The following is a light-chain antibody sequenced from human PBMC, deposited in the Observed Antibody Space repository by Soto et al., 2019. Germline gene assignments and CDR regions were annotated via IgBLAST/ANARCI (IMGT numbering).Light chain of an antibody. CDR3: QQRSSWPRT. J-gene: IGKJ1*01. CDR2: DAS. V-gene: IGKV3-11*01. CDR1: QSVSSY. Sequence: EIVLTQSPATLSLSPGERATLSCRASQSVSSYLAWYQQKPGQAPSLLMYDASNRATGVPARFSASGSGTDFTLTISSLEPEDFAVYYCQQRSSWPRTFGQGTKVEIK.